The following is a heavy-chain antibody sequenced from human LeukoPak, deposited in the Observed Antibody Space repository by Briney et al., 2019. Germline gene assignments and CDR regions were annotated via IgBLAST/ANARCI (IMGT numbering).Heavy chain of an antibody. CDR3: ARQSEEGYCSSTSCGDFDY. D-gene: IGHD2-2*01. Sequence: SETLSLTCAVSGYSISSGYYWSWIRQPPGKGLEWTGEINHSGSTNYNPSLKSRVTISVDTSKNQFSLKLSSVTAADTAVYYCARQSEEGYCSSTSCGDFDYWGQGTLVTVSS. CDR1: GYSISSGYY. CDR2: INHSGST. V-gene: IGHV4-38-2*01. J-gene: IGHJ4*02.